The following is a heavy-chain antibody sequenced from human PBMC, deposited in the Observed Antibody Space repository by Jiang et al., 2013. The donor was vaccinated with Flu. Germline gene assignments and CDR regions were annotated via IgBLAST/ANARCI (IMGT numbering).Heavy chain of an antibody. D-gene: IGHD5-12*01. CDR1: SYW. J-gene: IGHJ4*02. CDR3: ARDARDIVASRHYNLYYFDY. V-gene: IGHV3-7*01. Sequence: SYWMSWVRQAPGKGLEWVANIKQDGSEKYYVDSVKGRFTISRDNAKNSLYLQMNSLRAEDTAVYYCARDARDIVASRHYNLYYFDYWGQGTLVTVSS. CDR2: IKQDGSEK.